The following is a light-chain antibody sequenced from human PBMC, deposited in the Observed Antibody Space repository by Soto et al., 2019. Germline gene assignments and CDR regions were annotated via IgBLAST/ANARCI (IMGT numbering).Light chain of an antibody. CDR1: QSVSSY. J-gene: IGKJ5*01. CDR2: DAS. V-gene: IGKV3D-11*02. Sequence: EIVLTQSPATLSLSPGERATLSCRASQSVSSYLAWYQQKPGQAPRLLIYDASNRATGIPARFSGSGPGTDFTLTICSLEPEDFAVYYCQQRSNWPLITFGQGTRLEIK. CDR3: QQRSNWPLIT.